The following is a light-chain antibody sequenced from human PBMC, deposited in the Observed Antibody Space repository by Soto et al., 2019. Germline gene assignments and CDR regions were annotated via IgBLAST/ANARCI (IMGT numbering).Light chain of an antibody. Sequence: VLTQSPGTLSLSPGDSASFSCRTSENVISNFLAWYQQKTGQAPRLLTYDESNRATGIPARFSGSGSGTDLNLTISRLEPEDFSVYYCQQRYNWPVTCGQGTRLEI. J-gene: IGKJ5*01. CDR3: QQRYNWPVT. CDR2: DES. CDR1: ENVISNF. V-gene: IGKV3-11*01.